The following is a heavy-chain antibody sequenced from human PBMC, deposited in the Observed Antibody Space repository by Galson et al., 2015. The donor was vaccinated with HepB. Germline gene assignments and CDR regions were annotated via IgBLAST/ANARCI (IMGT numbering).Heavy chain of an antibody. Sequence: SLRLSCAASGFAFSSYGMRWVRQAPGKGLEWVSSINGRAGSTNYADSVKGRFIISRDNSKSTLFLQMNSLRAEDTAVYYCAKVDSSDCYWSDYWGQGTLVTVSS. CDR2: INGRAGST. J-gene: IGHJ4*02. CDR1: GFAFSSYG. CDR3: AKVDSSDCYWSDY. D-gene: IGHD6-19*01. V-gene: IGHV3-23*01.